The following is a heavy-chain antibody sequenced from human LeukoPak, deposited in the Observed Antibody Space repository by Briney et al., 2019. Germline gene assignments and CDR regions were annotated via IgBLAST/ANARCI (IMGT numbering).Heavy chain of an antibody. J-gene: IGHJ3*02. V-gene: IGHV4-30-2*01. CDR3: ARGVDVIVPAAIGGAFEI. CDR2: IYHSGNT. D-gene: IGHD2-2*01. Sequence: PSETLSLTCTVSGVSINSDAYFWSWIRQPPGKGLEWIGYIYHSGNTYYNPSLKSRVIISLDTSKNQFSLKLSSVTAADTAVYYCARGVDVIVPAAIGGAFEIWGQGTMVTVSS. CDR1: GVSINSDAYF.